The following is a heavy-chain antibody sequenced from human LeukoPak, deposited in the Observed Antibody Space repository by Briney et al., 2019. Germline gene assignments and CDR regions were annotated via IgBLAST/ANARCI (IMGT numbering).Heavy chain of an antibody. CDR2: INHSGST. CDR3: ARHRTGITMARGVIISPNWFDP. J-gene: IGHJ5*02. CDR1: GGSFSGYY. D-gene: IGHD3-10*01. Sequence: PSETLSLTCAVYGGSFSGYYWSWIRQPPGKGLEWIGEINHSGSTNYNPSLKSRVTISVDTSKNQFSLKLSSVTAADTAVYYCARHRTGITMARGVIISPNWFDPWGQGTLVTVSS. V-gene: IGHV4-34*01.